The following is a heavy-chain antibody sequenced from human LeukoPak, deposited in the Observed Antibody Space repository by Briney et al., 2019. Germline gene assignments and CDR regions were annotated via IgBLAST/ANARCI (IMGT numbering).Heavy chain of an antibody. CDR3: AKEPGSSWPNYYGMDV. CDR1: GFTFSSYA. J-gene: IGHJ6*02. Sequence: GSLRLSRAASGFTFSSYAMSWVRQAPGKGLEWVSAINGSGGSTYYADSVKGRFTISRDNSKNTLYLQMNSLRAEDTAVYYCAKEPGSSWPNYYGMDVWGQGTTVTVSS. D-gene: IGHD6-13*01. V-gene: IGHV3-23*01. CDR2: INGSGGST.